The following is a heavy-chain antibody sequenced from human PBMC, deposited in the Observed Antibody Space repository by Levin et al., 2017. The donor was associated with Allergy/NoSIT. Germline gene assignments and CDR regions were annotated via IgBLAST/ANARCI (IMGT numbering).Heavy chain of an antibody. Sequence: GGSLRLSCTGSGFTFGDYAMSWVRQAPGKGLEWVGFIRNKAHGGTTEYAASVKGRLTISRDDATSIAYLQMNSLKTEDTAVYFCARGGPPNYDYNWGSYRDGYFDYWGQGTLVTVSS. CDR1: GFTFGDYA. CDR2: IRNKAHGGTT. D-gene: IGHD3-16*02. V-gene: IGHV3-49*04. J-gene: IGHJ4*02. CDR3: ARGGPPNYDYNWGSYRDGYFDY.